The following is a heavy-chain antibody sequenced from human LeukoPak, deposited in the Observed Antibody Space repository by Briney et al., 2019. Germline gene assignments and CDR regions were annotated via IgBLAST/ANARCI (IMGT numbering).Heavy chain of an antibody. V-gene: IGHV4-30-4*01. CDR3: ASLSSGWSSNWFDP. J-gene: IGHJ5*02. CDR2: IYYSGST. Sequence: SETLSLTCTVSGGSISSGDYYRSWIRQPPGKGLEWIGYIYYSGSTYYNPSLKSRVTISVDTSKNQFSLKLSSVTAADTAVYYCASLSSGWSSNWFDPWGQGTLVTVSS. D-gene: IGHD6-19*01. CDR1: GGSISSGDYY.